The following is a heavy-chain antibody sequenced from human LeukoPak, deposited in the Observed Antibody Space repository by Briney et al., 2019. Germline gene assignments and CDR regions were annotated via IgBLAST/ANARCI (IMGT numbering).Heavy chain of an antibody. D-gene: IGHD6-19*01. CDR1: GLTFSSYA. Sequence: GGSLRLSCAASGLTFSSYAMSWVRQAPGKGLEWVSAISGSGGSTYYADSVKGRFTISRDNSKNTLYPQMNSLRAEDTAVYYCAAQWLLHGAFDIWGQGTMVTVSS. CDR3: AAQWLLHGAFDI. V-gene: IGHV3-23*01. J-gene: IGHJ3*02. CDR2: ISGSGGST.